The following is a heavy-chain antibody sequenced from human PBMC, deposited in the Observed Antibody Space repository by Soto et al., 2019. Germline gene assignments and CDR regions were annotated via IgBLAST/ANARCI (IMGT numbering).Heavy chain of an antibody. Sequence: SQALPLTCVILVYRVPIDKEAWNWIRQSPSRGLEWLGRTYYRSKWYNDYAVSVKSRITINPDTSKNQSSLQLNSVTPEDTAVYYCASGLLAVAAPRGYYYYGMDVWGQRTTVTVSS. CDR1: VYRVPIDKEA. V-gene: IGHV6-1*01. D-gene: IGHD6-19*01. CDR2: TYYRSKWYN. CDR3: ASGLLAVAAPRGYYYYGMDV. J-gene: IGHJ6*02.